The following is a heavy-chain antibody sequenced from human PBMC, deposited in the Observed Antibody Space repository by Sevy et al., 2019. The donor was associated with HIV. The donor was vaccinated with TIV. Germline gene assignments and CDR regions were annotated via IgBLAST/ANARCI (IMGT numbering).Heavy chain of an antibody. J-gene: IGHJ6*02. Sequence: ASVKVSCKASGLPFSNIDVQWVRQTRGQRLEWIGWIVVGSARTDYAHKFQETVAITRDLSTRTIFLEVSSLRSEDSAVYYCAAEDTTTFGGPVRVFNIWGQGTTVTVSS. V-gene: IGHV1-58*01. D-gene: IGHD3-10*02. CDR3: AAEDTTTFGGPVRVFNI. CDR1: GLPFSNID. CDR2: IVVGSART.